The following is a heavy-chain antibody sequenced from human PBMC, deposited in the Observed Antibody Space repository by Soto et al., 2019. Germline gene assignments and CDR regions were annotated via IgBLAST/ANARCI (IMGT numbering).Heavy chain of an antibody. CDR1: GYTFTEYY. D-gene: IGHD6-13*01. Sequence: GASVKVSCKTSGYTFTEYYVFWVRQAPGQGLEWMGWINPNNGVTKYAQRFLGRVTMTRDTSISTAYMEVSRLGSDDTAVYFCARDRKYSRSALMDPWGQGTLVTVSS. V-gene: IGHV1-2*02. CDR3: ARDRKYSRSALMDP. J-gene: IGHJ5*02. CDR2: INPNNGVT.